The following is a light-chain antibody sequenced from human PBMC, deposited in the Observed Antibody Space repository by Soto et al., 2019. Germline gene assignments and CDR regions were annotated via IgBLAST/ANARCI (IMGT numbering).Light chain of an antibody. Sequence: DIEMPQFPSSLSASVGDRVSFTCQASQDVTNSLNWSQHRPGKAPNLLICGVSNLETGVPSRFSGSGSGTYFSFTISSLQPEDFATYYCQQYSNLITFGQGTRLEIK. CDR3: QQYSNLIT. V-gene: IGKV1-33*01. CDR2: GVS. CDR1: QDVTNS. J-gene: IGKJ5*01.